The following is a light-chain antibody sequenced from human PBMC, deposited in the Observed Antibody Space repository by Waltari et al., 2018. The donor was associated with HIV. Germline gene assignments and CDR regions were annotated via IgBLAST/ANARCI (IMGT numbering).Light chain of an antibody. CDR2: AVT. J-gene: IGLJ2*01. CDR3: SSYTRSISVI. CDR1: RDDVGGYNH. Sequence: QSALTQPASVSGSPGQSITITCTGTRDDVGGYNHVAWYQQKIDSPPKLIIAAVTHRPSGVSGRFSGSKSGNPASLTITGLRPDDEAVYFCSSYTRSISVIFSGGTRLIV. V-gene: IGLV2-14*01.